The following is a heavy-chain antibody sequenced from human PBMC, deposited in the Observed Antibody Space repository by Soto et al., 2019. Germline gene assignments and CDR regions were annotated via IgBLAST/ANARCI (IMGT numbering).Heavy chain of an antibody. V-gene: IGHV3-7*01. CDR3: ATHKGGGYDPEGFDP. D-gene: IGHD5-12*01. J-gene: IGHJ5*02. CDR1: GFTFSSYW. Sequence: GGSLRLSCAASGFTFSSYWMSWVRQAPGKGLEWVANIKQDGSEKYYVDSVKGRFTISRDNAKNSLYLQMNSLRAEDTAVYYCATHKGGGYDPEGFDPWGQGTLVTVSS. CDR2: IKQDGSEK.